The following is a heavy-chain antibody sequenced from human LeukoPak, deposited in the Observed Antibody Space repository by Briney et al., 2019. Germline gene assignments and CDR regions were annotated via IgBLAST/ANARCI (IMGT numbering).Heavy chain of an antibody. CDR1: GFTFSSYA. Sequence: GGSLRLSCAASGFTFSSYAMSWVRQSPEKGLEWVSSISGRCISTYYADSVKVRDTIVRYNSQKPLYLQMNSLRAEDTAIYYCAKYSRWEPKGYYFDYWGQGTLVTVSS. CDR2: ISGRCIST. D-gene: IGHD1-26*01. J-gene: IGHJ4*02. CDR3: AKYSRWEPKGYYFDY. V-gene: IGHV3-23*01.